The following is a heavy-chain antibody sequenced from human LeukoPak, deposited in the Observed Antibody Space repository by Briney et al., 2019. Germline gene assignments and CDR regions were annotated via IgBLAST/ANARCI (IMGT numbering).Heavy chain of an antibody. V-gene: IGHV3-66*01. CDR1: GFTVGSNY. J-gene: IGHJ4*02. CDR2: IYSGGST. D-gene: IGHD3-22*01. Sequence: GGSLRLSCAASGFTVGSNYMSWVRQAPGKGLEWVSVIYSGGSTYYADSVKGRFTISRDNSKNTLYLQMNSLRAEDTAVYYCARESYYDSSGYFDYWGQGTLVTVSS. CDR3: ARESYYDSSGYFDY.